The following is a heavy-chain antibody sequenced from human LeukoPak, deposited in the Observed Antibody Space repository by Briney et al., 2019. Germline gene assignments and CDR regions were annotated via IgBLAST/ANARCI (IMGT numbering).Heavy chain of an antibody. V-gene: IGHV3-74*01. J-gene: IGHJ1*01. CDR3: ARVSGLGMNEYYQH. CDR2: INNDGIDT. Sequence: GGSLRLSCAASGFSFADSWMHWVRQAPGKGLVWVSRINNDGIDTRYVDSVRGRFTISRDNAENTLYLQMNSLRAEDTAVYYCARVSGLGMNEYYQHWGQGTLVTVP. CDR1: GFSFADSW. D-gene: IGHD3-10*01.